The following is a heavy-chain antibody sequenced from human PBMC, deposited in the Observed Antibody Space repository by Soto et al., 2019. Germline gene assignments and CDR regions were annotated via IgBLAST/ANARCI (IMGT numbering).Heavy chain of an antibody. CDR1: GASISRGGYY. J-gene: IGHJ4*02. Sequence: SETLSLTCTVSGASISRGGYYWSWIRQHPGKGLEWIGYMYYTGSTYYNPSLKSRVTMSLDTSKNQFSLKLSSVTAADTAVFYCARGARDISGPHYWGQGTLVTASS. V-gene: IGHV4-31*03. D-gene: IGHD3-22*01. CDR3: ARGARDISGPHY. CDR2: MYYTGST.